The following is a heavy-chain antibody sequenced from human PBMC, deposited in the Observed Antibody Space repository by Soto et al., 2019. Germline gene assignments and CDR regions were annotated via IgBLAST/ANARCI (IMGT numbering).Heavy chain of an antibody. CDR2: ISYDGSNK. Sequence: QVQLVESGGGVVQPGKSLRLSCAGSGFTFSSYGMDWVRQAPGKGLEWVAVISYDGSNKYYADSVKGRFTISRDNSKTTLYLQMSSLRADDTAVYYCAKDRMGAGVRGYFDYWGQGTLVTASS. D-gene: IGHD3-10*01. V-gene: IGHV3-30*18. CDR3: AKDRMGAGVRGYFDY. J-gene: IGHJ4*02. CDR1: GFTFSSYG.